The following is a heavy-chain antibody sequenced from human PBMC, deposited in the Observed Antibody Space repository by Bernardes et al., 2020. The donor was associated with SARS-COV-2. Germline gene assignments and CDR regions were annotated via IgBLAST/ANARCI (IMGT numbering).Heavy chain of an antibody. V-gene: IGHV3-66*01. CDR3: ASPNPDYYDSSGYIPFVY. CDR1: GFTVRSTY. D-gene: IGHD3-22*01. CDR2: IYSGGST. Sequence: VGSLILSCAASGFTVRSTYMSWVRQAPGQGLEWVSVIYSGGSTYYADSVKGRFTISRDNSKNTLYLQMNSLRAEDTAVYYCASPNPDYYDSSGYIPFVYWGQGTLVTVSS. J-gene: IGHJ4*02.